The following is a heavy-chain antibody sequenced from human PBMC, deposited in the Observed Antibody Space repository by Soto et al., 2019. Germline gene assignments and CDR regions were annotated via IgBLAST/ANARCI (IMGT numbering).Heavy chain of an antibody. CDR3: AKDRGFIYYYGLDV. V-gene: IGHV3-30*18. CDR1: GFTFSSFG. J-gene: IGHJ6*02. D-gene: IGHD3-10*01. CDR2: ISYDGSDK. Sequence: QVQLVESGGGVVQPGRSLRLSCAASGFTFSSFGMHWVRQAPGKGLEWVAVISYDGSDKYYADSVKGRFTISRDNSKNTLYLQMNSLRAEDTAVYSCAKDRGFIYYYGLDVWGQGTTVTVSS.